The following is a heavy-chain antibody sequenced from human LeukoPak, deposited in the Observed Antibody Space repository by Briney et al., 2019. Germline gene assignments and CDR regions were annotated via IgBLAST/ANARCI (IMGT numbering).Heavy chain of an antibody. J-gene: IGHJ5*02. CDR3: ARDFSSKNWFDT. CDR1: GGSITTYS. V-gene: IGHV4-4*07. D-gene: IGHD2/OR15-2a*01. Sequence: PSETLSLTCTVFGGSITTYSWSWIRQPAGRGLEWIGRFYSSGSTDYNPSLKSRATMSVDTSKNQVSLKLSSVTAADTAIYYCARDFSSKNWFDTWGQGTLVTVSS. CDR2: FYSSGST.